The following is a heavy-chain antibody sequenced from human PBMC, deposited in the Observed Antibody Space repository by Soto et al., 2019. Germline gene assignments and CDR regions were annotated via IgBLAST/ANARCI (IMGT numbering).Heavy chain of an antibody. J-gene: IGHJ6*02. CDR1: GYTFTSYD. CDR3: ARGRRIQLFSYYGMDV. D-gene: IGHD5-18*01. V-gene: IGHV1-8*01. CDR2: MNPNSGNT. Sequence: ASVKVSCKASGYTFTSYDINWVRQATGQGLEWMGWMNPNSGNTGYAQKFQGRVTMTRNTSISTAYMELSSLRSEDTAVYYCARGRRIQLFSYYGMDVWGQGTTVTVSS.